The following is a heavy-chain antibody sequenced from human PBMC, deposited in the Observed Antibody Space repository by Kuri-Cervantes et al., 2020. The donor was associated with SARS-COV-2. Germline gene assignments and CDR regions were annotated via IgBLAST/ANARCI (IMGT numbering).Heavy chain of an antibody. Sequence: SETLSLTCAVYGGSFSGYYWSWIRQPPGKGLEWIGAINDSGSTNYNPSLKSRVTISVDTSQNQFSLKLSSVTAADTAVYYCARALPWDLRGNDAFDIWGQGTMVTVSS. CDR2: INDSGST. D-gene: IGHD1-26*01. CDR3: ARALPWDLRGNDAFDI. CDR1: GGSFSGYY. V-gene: IGHV4-34*01. J-gene: IGHJ3*02.